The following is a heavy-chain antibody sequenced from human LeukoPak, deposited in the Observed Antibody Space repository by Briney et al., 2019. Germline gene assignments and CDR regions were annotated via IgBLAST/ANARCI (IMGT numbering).Heavy chain of an antibody. Sequence: SETLSLTCTVSGGSISSYYWSWIRQPPGKGLEWIGYIYYSGSTNYNPSLKSRVTISVDTSKNQFSLKLSSVTAADTAVYYCARVSTAAVIDYWGQGTLITVSS. V-gene: IGHV4-59*01. CDR3: ARVSTAAVIDY. CDR1: GGSISSYY. CDR2: IYYSGST. D-gene: IGHD6-13*01. J-gene: IGHJ4*02.